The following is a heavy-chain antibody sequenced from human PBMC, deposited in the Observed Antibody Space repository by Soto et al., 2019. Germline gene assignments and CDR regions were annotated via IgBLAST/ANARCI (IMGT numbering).Heavy chain of an antibody. D-gene: IGHD1-1*01. V-gene: IGHV1-24*01. CDR2: FDPEDGEL. Sequence: QVQLVQSGAEVKKPGASVKVSCKVSGHTLTELSVHWVRQAPGKGLEWMGGFDPEDGELVHAQKFQGRVTMTEDTSADSAFMEVSSLTSEDTAVYYCVAGGTRWLHSPFDYWGQGTLVTVSS. J-gene: IGHJ4*02. CDR3: VAGGTRWLHSPFDY. CDR1: GHTLTELS.